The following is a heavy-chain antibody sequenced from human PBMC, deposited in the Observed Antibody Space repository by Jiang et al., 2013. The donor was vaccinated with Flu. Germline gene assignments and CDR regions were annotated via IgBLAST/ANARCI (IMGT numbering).Heavy chain of an antibody. Sequence: QLVESGGGLVQPGGSLRLSCAASGFTFSSYAMHWVRQAPGKGLEYVSAISSNGGSTYYANSVKGRFTISRDNSKNTLYLQMGSLRAEDMAVYYCAREYCTNGVCYGPLGGYYGMDVWGKGTTVTVSS. V-gene: IGHV3-64*01. D-gene: IGHD2-8*01. CDR3: AREYCTNGVCYGPLGGYYGMDV. CDR2: ISSNGGST. CDR1: GFTFSSYA. J-gene: IGHJ6*04.